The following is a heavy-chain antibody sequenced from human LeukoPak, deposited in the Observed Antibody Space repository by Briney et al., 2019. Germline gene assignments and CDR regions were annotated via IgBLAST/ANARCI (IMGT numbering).Heavy chain of an antibody. Sequence: PSETLSLTCAVYGGSFSGYYWSWIRQPPGKGLEWIGEINHSGSTNYNPSLKSRVTISVDTSKNQFSLKLSSVTAADTAVYYCARARYYGSGSYYTEYHYFDYWGQGTLVTVSS. CDR2: INHSGST. J-gene: IGHJ4*02. CDR1: GGSFSGYY. D-gene: IGHD3-10*01. V-gene: IGHV4-34*01. CDR3: ARARYYGSGSYYTEYHYFDY.